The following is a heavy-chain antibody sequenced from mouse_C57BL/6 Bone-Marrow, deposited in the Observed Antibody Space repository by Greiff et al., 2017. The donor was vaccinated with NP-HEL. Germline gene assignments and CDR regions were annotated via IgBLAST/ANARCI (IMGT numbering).Heavy chain of an antibody. J-gene: IGHJ2*01. CDR2: IDPENGDT. Sequence: EVKLVESGAELVRPGASVKLSCTASGFNIKDDYMHWVKQRPEQGLEWIGWIDPENGDTEYASKFQGKATITADTSSNTAYLQLSSLTSEDTAVYYCTTWGLPDYWGQGTTLTVSS. D-gene: IGHD2-4*01. CDR3: TTWGLPDY. V-gene: IGHV14-4*01. CDR1: GFNIKDDY.